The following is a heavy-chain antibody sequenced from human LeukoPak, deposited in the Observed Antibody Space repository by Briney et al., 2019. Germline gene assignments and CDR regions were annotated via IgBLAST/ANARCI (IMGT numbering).Heavy chain of an antibody. CDR3: ARTTEGGYTYDYFYYYYMGV. CDR1: GYSISSGYY. Sequence: PSETLSLTCTVSGYSISSGYYWGWIRQPPGKGLEWIGSIYHSGSTYYNPSLKSRVTISVDTSKNQFSPKLSSVTAADTAVYYCARTTEGGYTYDYFYYYYMGVWGKGTTVTISS. D-gene: IGHD5-18*01. J-gene: IGHJ6*03. V-gene: IGHV4-38-2*02. CDR2: IYHSGST.